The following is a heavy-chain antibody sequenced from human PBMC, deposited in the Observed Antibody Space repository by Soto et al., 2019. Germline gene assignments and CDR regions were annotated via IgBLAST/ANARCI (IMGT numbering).Heavy chain of an antibody. CDR2: IIPILGIA. D-gene: IGHD3-10*01. Sequence: SVKVSCKASGGTFSSYTISWVRQAPGQGLEWMGRIIPILGIANYAQKFQGRVTITADKSTSTAYMELSSLRSEDTAVYYCARDHGSGSRWFDPWGQGTLVTVSS. V-gene: IGHV1-69*04. CDR1: GGTFSSYT. CDR3: ARDHGSGSRWFDP. J-gene: IGHJ5*02.